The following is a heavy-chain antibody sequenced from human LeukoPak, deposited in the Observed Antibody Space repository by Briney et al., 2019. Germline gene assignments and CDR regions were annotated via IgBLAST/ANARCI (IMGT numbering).Heavy chain of an antibody. CDR2: FYHSGST. CDR3: ARIRYCGGISCYYIDY. Sequence: SETLSLTCTVSGYSISSGYYWGWIRQPPGKGLEWIGSFYHSGSTYYNPSLKSRVTISVDTSKNQFSLKLSSVTAADTAFYYCARIRYCGGISCYYIDYWGQGTLVTVSA. CDR1: GYSISSGYY. V-gene: IGHV4-38-2*02. J-gene: IGHJ4*02. D-gene: IGHD2-2*01.